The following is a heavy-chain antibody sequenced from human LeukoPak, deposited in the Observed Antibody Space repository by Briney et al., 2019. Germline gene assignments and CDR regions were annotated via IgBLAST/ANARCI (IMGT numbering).Heavy chain of an antibody. CDR1: GGSISSSSYY. Sequence: SETLSLTCTVSGGSISSSSYYWGWIRRPPGKGLEWIGSIYYSGCTYYNPSLKSRVTISVDTSKDQFSLKLSSVTAADTAVYYCARDREDGHILNYGMDVWGQGTTVTVSS. J-gene: IGHJ6*02. CDR2: IYYSGCT. CDR3: ARDREDGHILNYGMDV. V-gene: IGHV4-39*02. D-gene: IGHD1-26*01.